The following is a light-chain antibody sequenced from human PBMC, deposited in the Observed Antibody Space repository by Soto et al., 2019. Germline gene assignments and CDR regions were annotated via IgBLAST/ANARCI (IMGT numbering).Light chain of an antibody. J-gene: IGKJ2*01. V-gene: IGKV4-1*01. CDR3: QQYYSDPPT. Sequence: DMVMTQSPDSLPVSLGERAIVTCKSSRSLLYTSTNKNYLAWYQQKLGQTPRLLIYWASTRESGVPDRFSGSGSGTDFTLTISSLQAEDVAVYYCQQYYSDPPTFGQGTKLEIK. CDR2: WAS. CDR1: RSLLYTSTNKNY.